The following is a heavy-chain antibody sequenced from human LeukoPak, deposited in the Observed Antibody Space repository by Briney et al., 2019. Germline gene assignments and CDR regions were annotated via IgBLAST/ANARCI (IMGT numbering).Heavy chain of an antibody. Sequence: PGGSLRLPCAASGFTFSSYWMHWVRQAPGKGLVWVSRINSDGSSTSYADSVKGRFTISRDNAKNTLYLQMNSLRAEDTAVYYCAREPQLYYYDSSGYYGFDYWGQGTLVTVSS. CDR1: GFTFSSYW. CDR2: INSDGSST. CDR3: AREPQLYYYDSSGYYGFDY. V-gene: IGHV3-74*01. D-gene: IGHD3-22*01. J-gene: IGHJ4*02.